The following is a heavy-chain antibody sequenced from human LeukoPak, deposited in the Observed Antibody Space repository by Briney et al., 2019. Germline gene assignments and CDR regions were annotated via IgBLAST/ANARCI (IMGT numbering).Heavy chain of an antibody. Sequence: PGGSLRLSCAASGFTFSSYGMHWVRQAPGKGLEWVAVIWFDASNKYYADSVKGRFTISRDNSKNTLYLQMNSLRAEDTAVYYCARDFDGYNPDYWGQGTLVTVSS. V-gene: IGHV3-33*08. CDR3: ARDFDGYNPDY. J-gene: IGHJ4*02. CDR1: GFTFSSYG. D-gene: IGHD5-24*01. CDR2: IWFDASNK.